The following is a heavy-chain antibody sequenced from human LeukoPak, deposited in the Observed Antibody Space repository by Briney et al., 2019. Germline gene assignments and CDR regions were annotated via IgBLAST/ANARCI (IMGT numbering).Heavy chain of an antibody. CDR1: GGTFSSYA. J-gene: IGHJ4*02. D-gene: IGHD5-12*01. Sequence: SVKVSCKASGGTFSSYAISWVRQAPGQGLEWMGGIIPIFGTANYAQKFQGRVTITADESTSTAYMELSSLRSEDTAVYYCAREGDIVATTRPGNFDYWSQGTLVTVSS. V-gene: IGHV1-69*01. CDR2: IIPIFGTA. CDR3: AREGDIVATTRPGNFDY.